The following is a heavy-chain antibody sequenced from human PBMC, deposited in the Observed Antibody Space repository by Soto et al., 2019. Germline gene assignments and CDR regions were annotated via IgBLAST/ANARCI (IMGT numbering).Heavy chain of an antibody. CDR3: ARGTSIAVTEEP. CDR1: GFTFSNYG. Sequence: QVQLVQSGAEVKKPGASVKVSCKGSGFTFSNYGFNWVRQAPGQGLERGGWVSAYHGYTKSAQNFQDRLIMTTDTCTNTAYMELRGLRPDDTALYYCARGTSIAVTEEPWGQGTLVNVSS. J-gene: IGHJ4*01. CDR2: VSAYHGYT. D-gene: IGHD2-21*02. V-gene: IGHV1-18*01.